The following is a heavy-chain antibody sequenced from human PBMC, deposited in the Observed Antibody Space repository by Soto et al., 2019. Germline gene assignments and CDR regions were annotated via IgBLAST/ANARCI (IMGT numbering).Heavy chain of an antibody. CDR1: GFTFDDYA. D-gene: IGHD5-18*01. Sequence: EVQLVESGGGLVQPGRSLRLSCAASGFTFDDYAMHLVRQAPGKGLEWVSGISWNSGSIGYADSVKGRFTISRDNAKNSLYLQMNSLRAEDTALSYCAKGRDTGSQIMDVWGKGTTVTVSS. J-gene: IGHJ6*03. CDR2: ISWNSGSI. CDR3: AKGRDTGSQIMDV. V-gene: IGHV3-9*01.